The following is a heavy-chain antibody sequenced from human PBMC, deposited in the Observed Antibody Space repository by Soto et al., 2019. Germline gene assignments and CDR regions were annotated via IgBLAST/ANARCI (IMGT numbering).Heavy chain of an antibody. CDR2: IYYSGGT. J-gene: IGHJ4*02. CDR3: ARHRGVLGFGAEFYFGY. D-gene: IGHD3-10*01. Sequence: SETLSLTCTVSGGSISSSSYYWGWIRQPPGKGLEWIGSIYYSGGTYYNPSLKSRVTISVDTSKNQFSLKLSSVTAADTAVYYCARHRGVLGFGAEFYFGYWGQGTLVTVSS. V-gene: IGHV4-39*01. CDR1: GGSISSSSYY.